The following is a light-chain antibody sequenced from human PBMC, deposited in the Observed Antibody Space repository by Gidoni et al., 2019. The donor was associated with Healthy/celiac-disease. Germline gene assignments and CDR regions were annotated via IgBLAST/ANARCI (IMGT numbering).Light chain of an antibody. Sequence: DIQMPQSPSTLSASVGDRVTITCRASQSISSWLAWYQQKPGKAPKLLIYKASSLESGVPSRFSGSGSGTEFTLTISSLQPDDFATYYCQQYNSRRTFGQGTKVEIK. J-gene: IGKJ1*01. CDR2: KAS. CDR1: QSISSW. CDR3: QQYNSRRT. V-gene: IGKV1-5*03.